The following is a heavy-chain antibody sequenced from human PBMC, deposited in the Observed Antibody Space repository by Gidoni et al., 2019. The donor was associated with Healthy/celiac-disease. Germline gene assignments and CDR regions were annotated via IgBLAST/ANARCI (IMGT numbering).Heavy chain of an antibody. CDR2: IYHSGST. CDR3: AREERVPAAIVVVYAFDI. V-gene: IGHV4-38-2*02. Sequence: QVQLQESGPGLVKPSETLSLTCTVSGYSISSGYYWGWIRQPPGKGLEWIVSIYHSGSTYYNPSLKSRVTISVDTSKNQFSLKLSSVTAADTAVYYCAREERVPAAIVVVYAFDIWGQGTMVTVSS. CDR1: GYSISSGYY. D-gene: IGHD2-2*01. J-gene: IGHJ3*02.